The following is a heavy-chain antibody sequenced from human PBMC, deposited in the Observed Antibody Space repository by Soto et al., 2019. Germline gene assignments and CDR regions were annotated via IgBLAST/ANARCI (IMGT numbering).Heavy chain of an antibody. CDR1: GGSISSSSYY. J-gene: IGHJ4*02. Sequence: KPSETLSLTCTVSGGSISSSSYYWGWTRQPPGKGLEWIGSIYYSGSTYYNPSLKSRVTISVDTSKNQFSLKLSSVTAAGTAVYYCARHPNYSGSGSYPDYWGQGTLVTVSS. CDR3: ARHPNYSGSGSYPDY. V-gene: IGHV4-39*01. D-gene: IGHD3-10*01. CDR2: IYYSGST.